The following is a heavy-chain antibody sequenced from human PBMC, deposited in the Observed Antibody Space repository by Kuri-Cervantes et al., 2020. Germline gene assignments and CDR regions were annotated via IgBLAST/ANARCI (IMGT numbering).Heavy chain of an antibody. D-gene: IGHD3-22*01. Sequence: ASVKVSCKASGYTFTGYYMHWVRQAPGQGLEWMGWINPNSGGTNYAQKFQGRVTMTRDTSISTAYMELSSLRSDDTALYYCARDGYYDSSGYYSWGQGTLVTVSS. CDR3: ARDGYYDSSGYYS. CDR2: INPNSGGT. CDR1: GYTFTGYY. J-gene: IGHJ4*02. V-gene: IGHV1-2*02.